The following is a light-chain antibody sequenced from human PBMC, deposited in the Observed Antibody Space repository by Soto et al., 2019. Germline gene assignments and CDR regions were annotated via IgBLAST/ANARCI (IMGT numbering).Light chain of an antibody. CDR3: HQYYSFHT. CDR2: WAS. J-gene: IGKJ2*01. V-gene: IGKV4-1*01. CDR1: QSILYSSNNKNS. Sequence: DIVMTQSPDSLAVSPGERATINCKSSQSILYSSNNKNSLAWYQQKPGQPPKLLIYWASTRESGVPDRFSGSGSGTDFTLTISSLQAEDVAVYYCHQYYSFHTFGQGTKLEIK.